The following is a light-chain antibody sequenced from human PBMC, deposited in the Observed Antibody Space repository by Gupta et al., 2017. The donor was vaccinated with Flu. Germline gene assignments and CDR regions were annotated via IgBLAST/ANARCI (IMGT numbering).Light chain of an antibody. CDR3: QQYDSYPYA. J-gene: IGKJ2*01. CDR1: QSISSW. CDR2: KAS. V-gene: IGKV1-5*03. Sequence: VQMTQSHSTVSASVGDRVTITCRASQSISSWLAWYQQKPGKAPKVLIYKASSLESGVPSRFSGSGSGTEFTLTISSLQPDDFATYYCQQYDSYPYAFGQGTKLEIK.